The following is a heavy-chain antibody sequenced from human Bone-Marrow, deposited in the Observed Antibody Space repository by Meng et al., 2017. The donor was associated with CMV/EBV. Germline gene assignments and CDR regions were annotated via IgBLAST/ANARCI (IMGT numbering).Heavy chain of an antibody. Sequence: SCKASGYTFTNYNIQWVRQAPGQGLEWVGIINPSDSGTSYAQQFQGRVTMTRDTSTNTVYMELSSLRSQDTAVFYCAREAPNWYFDLWGRGTLVTVSS. CDR1: GYTFTNYN. CDR2: INPSDSGT. V-gene: IGHV1-46*01. CDR3: AREAPNWYFDL. J-gene: IGHJ2*01. D-gene: IGHD2-8*01.